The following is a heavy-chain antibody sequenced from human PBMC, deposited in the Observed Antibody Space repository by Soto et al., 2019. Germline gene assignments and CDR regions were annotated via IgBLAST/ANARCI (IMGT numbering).Heavy chain of an antibody. CDR2: IHYSGKT. Sequence: QLQLQESGPGLVKPSETLSLTCTVSSGPFSSGNYYWGWVRQPPGKGLEWIAAIHYSGKTSYNSSLKSRVTISVDTSKQQFSLKLDSVTAADTAVYYCARLHNARFGYDTFDTWGQGTMVTVSS. CDR3: ARLHNARFGYDTFDT. J-gene: IGHJ3*02. CDR1: SGPFSSGNYY. D-gene: IGHD3-10*01. V-gene: IGHV4-39*01.